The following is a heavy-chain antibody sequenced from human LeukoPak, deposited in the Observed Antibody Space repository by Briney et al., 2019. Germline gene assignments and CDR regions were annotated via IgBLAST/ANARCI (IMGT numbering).Heavy chain of an antibody. D-gene: IGHD1-26*01. CDR3: VRDNRSYNFDY. CDR2: IKSDGSST. CDR1: GFTFSRYW. V-gene: IGHV3-74*01. Sequence: GGSLRLSCAASGFTFSRYWMHWVRQAPGKGLVWVSCIKSDGSSTSIADSAKGRFTISRDNAKNTVYLQMNSLRAEDTAVYYCVRDNRSYNFDYWGQGSLVTVCS. J-gene: IGHJ4*02.